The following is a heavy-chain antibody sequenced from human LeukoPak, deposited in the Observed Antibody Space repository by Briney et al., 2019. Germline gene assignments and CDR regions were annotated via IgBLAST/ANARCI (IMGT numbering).Heavy chain of an antibody. Sequence: GGALRLSCASFGFTFRTNATSWVCESQGEALRLFSTATGCVGTTYYADSVKGRFTISRDNSKNTVYLQLNSLRADDTAVYYCAKDSPLVGYTSGWSSNSFDHWGQGTLVTVSS. D-gene: IGHD6-19*01. CDR1: GFTFRTNA. CDR2: ATGCVGTT. CDR3: AKDSPLVGYTSGWSSNSFDH. J-gene: IGHJ4*02. V-gene: IGHV3-23*01.